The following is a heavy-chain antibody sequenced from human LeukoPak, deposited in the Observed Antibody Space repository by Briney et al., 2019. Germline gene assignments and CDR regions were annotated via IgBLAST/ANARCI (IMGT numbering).Heavy chain of an antibody. CDR2: IKRTNQGGTT. CDR3: TTDWTL. J-gene: IGHJ4*02. D-gene: IGHD3/OR15-3a*01. CDR1: GFTFINAW. Sequence: GGSLRLSCAVSGFTFINAWMGWVRQAPGKGLEWVGQIKRTNQGGTTEYAAPVKGRFTISRDDSKNTLYLQMNSVKIEDTAVYCCTTDWTLRGQGSLVTVSS. V-gene: IGHV3-15*01.